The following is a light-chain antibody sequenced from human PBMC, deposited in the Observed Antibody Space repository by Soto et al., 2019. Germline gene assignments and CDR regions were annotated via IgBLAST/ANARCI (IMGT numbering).Light chain of an antibody. V-gene: IGKV3-20*01. CDR1: QTISSGS. Sequence: EIVLTQSPGTLSLSPGEGATLSCRASQTISSGSLAWYQQKPGQPPRLLIYGGSSRAAGIPDGFSGSGSGTDFSLTISRLEPEDFAVYYCQQYGSSRTFGQGTKVEV. CDR3: QQYGSSRT. CDR2: GGS. J-gene: IGKJ1*01.